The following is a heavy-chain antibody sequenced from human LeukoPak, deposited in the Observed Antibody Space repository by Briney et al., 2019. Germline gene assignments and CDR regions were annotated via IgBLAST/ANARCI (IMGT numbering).Heavy chain of an antibody. CDR1: GFTFSSYA. J-gene: IGHJ6*04. V-gene: IGHV3-48*03. D-gene: IGHD3-10*02. Sequence: GGSLRLSCAASGFTFSSYAMNWVRQAPGKGLEWVSYISSSGSTIYYADSVKGRFTISRDNAKNSLYLQMNSLRAEDTTVYYCAELGITMIGGVWGKGTTVTISS. CDR2: ISSSGSTI. CDR3: AELGITMIGGV.